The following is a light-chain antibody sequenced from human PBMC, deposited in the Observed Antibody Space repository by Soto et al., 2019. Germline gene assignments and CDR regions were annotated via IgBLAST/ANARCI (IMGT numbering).Light chain of an antibody. J-gene: IGLJ3*02. V-gene: IGLV2-14*01. Sequence: QSVLTQPASVSGSPGQSITISCTGTSSDVGGYNYVSWYQQHPGKAPKLMIYDVSNRPSGISNRFSGSKSGNTASLTIFGLQAEDEADYDCTSYTSSSTVLFGGGTKVTVL. CDR3: TSYTSSSTVL. CDR2: DVS. CDR1: SSDVGGYNY.